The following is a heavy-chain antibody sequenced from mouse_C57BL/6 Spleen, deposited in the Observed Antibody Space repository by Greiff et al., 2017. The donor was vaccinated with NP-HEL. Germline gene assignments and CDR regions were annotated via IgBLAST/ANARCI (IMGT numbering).Heavy chain of an antibody. CDR1: GYTFTSYW. CDR3: AREEGTTVVARYYYAMDY. J-gene: IGHJ4*01. V-gene: IGHV1-72*01. D-gene: IGHD1-1*01. Sequence: QVQLQQPGAELVKPGASVKLSCKASGYTFTSYWMHWVKQRPGRGLEWIGRIDPNSGGTKYNEKFKSKATLTVDKPTSTSYMQLSSLTSEYSAVYYGAREEGTTVVARYYYAMDYWGQGTSVTVSS. CDR2: IDPNSGGT.